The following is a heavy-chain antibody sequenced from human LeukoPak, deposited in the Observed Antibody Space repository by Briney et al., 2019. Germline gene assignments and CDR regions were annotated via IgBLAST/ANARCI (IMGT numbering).Heavy chain of an antibody. CDR1: GYTLTGYY. CDR3: ARAGPAYYYDSSGYYRNDY. CDR2: INPNSGGT. V-gene: IGHV1-2*02. D-gene: IGHD3-22*01. J-gene: IGHJ4*02. Sequence: ASVKVSCKASGYTLTGYYMHWVRQAPGQGLEWMGWINPNSGGTNYAQKFQGRVTMTRDTSISTAYMELSRLRSDDTAVYYCARAGPAYYYDSSGYYRNDYWGQETLVTVSS.